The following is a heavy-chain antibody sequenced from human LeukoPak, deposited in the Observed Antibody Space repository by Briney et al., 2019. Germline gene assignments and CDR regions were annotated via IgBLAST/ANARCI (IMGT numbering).Heavy chain of an antibody. CDR2: IYYSGST. CDR1: GFTFSSYSMN. D-gene: IGHD6-19*01. CDR3: ARHSSGWSPDY. V-gene: IGHV4-39*01. J-gene: IGHJ4*02. Sequence: PGGSLRLSCAASGFTFSSYSMNWVRQAPGKGLEWIGSIYYSGSTYYNPSLKSRVTISVDTSKNQFSLKLSSVTAADTAVYYCARHSSGWSPDYWGQGTLVTVSS.